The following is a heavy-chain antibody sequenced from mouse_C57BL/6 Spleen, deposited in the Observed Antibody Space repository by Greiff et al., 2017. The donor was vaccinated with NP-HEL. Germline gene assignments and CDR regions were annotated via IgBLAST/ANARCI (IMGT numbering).Heavy chain of an antibody. V-gene: IGHV1-59*01. CDR1: GYTFTSYW. Sequence: QVQLQQPGAELVRPGTSVKLSCKASGYTFTSYWMHWVKQRPGQGLEWIGVIDPSDSYTNYNQKFKGKATLTVDTASSTAYMQLSSLTSEDSAVYYCARVDGYYLYAMDYWGQGTSVTVSS. CDR2: IDPSDSYT. J-gene: IGHJ4*01. D-gene: IGHD2-3*01. CDR3: ARVDGYYLYAMDY.